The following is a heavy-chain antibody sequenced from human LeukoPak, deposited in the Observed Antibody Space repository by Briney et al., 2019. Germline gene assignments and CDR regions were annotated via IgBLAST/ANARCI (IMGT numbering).Heavy chain of an antibody. J-gene: IGHJ6*03. Sequence: PGGSLRLSCAASGFTFSSYGMHWVRQAPGKGLECVAFIRYDEINKYYADSVKGRFTISRDNSKNTLYLQMNSLRAEDTAVYYCAKGQGMVTGDYYYYYYMDVWGKGTTVTVSS. CDR1: GFTFSSYG. CDR3: AKGQGMVTGDYYYYYYMDV. D-gene: IGHD5-18*01. V-gene: IGHV3-30*02. CDR2: IRYDEINK.